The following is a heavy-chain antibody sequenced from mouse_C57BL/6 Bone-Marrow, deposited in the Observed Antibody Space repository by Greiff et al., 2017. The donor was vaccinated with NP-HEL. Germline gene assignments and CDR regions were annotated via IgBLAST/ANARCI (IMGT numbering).Heavy chain of an antibody. CDR1: GFTFSSYA. J-gene: IGHJ2*01. V-gene: IGHV5-4*01. CDR2: ISDGGSYT. CDR3: ARAYYSNYGNFDY. D-gene: IGHD2-5*01. Sequence: EVHLVESGGGLVKPGGSLKLSCAASGFTFSSYAMSWVRQTPEKRLEWVATISDGGSYTYYPDNVKGRFTISRDNAKNNLYLQMSHLKSEDTAMYYCARAYYSNYGNFDYWGQGTTLTVSS.